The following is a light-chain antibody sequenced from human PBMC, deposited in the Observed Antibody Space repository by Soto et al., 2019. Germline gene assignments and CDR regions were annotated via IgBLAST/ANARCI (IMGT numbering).Light chain of an antibody. Sequence: QSVLTQPRSVSGSPGQSVTISCTGTSSDIGAYDFVSWHQHHPGKAPKVIIYDVTKRPSGVPDRFSGSQSGNTASLTISGLQAEDEADYHCCSYTGSYSLVFGGGTQLTVL. V-gene: IGLV2-11*01. CDR2: DVT. J-gene: IGLJ2*01. CDR1: SSDIGAYDF. CDR3: CSYTGSYSLV.